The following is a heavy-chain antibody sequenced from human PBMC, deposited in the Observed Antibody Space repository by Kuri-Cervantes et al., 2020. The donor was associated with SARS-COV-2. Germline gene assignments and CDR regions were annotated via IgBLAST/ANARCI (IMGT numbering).Heavy chain of an antibody. CDR2: ISGSGGST. CDR3: ARTRSPRNIAVWYFDL. J-gene: IGHJ2*01. D-gene: IGHD6-19*01. V-gene: IGHV3-23*01. Sequence: GESLKISCAASGLTFSSYAMSWVRQAPGKGLEWVSAISGSGGSTYYADSVKGRFTISRDNSKNTLYLQMNSLRAEDTAVYYCARTRSPRNIAVWYFDLWGRGTLVTVSS. CDR1: GLTFSSYA.